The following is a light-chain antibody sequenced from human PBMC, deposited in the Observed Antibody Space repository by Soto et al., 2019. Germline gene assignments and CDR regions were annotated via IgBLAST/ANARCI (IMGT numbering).Light chain of an antibody. CDR3: QQYKNYLFT. V-gene: IGKV1-5*01. CDR2: DAS. Sequence: DIQMTQSPSTLSASVGDRVTITCRASQSITRRLAWYQQKPGKAPKLLVYDASTLESGVPSRFSGSVSGTECNLTISSLQPDDFATYDGQQYKNYLFTFGPGTKVDI. CDR1: QSITRR. J-gene: IGKJ3*01.